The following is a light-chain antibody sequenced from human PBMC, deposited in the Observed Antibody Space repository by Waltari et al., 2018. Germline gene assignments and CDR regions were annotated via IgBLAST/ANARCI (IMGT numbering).Light chain of an antibody. Sequence: EIVLTQSPATLSLSPGERATLPCRASQSVSTFLAWYQQKPGQSPRLLIYDVSFRATGIPIRFSGRGSETDFTLTISSLEPEDFAVYYCQQRRNWPTFGGGTKVEVK. J-gene: IGKJ4*01. V-gene: IGKV3-11*01. CDR3: QQRRNWPT. CDR2: DVS. CDR1: QSVSTF.